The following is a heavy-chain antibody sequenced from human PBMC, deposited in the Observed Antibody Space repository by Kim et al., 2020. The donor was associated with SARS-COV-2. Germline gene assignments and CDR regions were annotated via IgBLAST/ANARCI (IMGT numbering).Heavy chain of an antibody. J-gene: IGHJ3*02. CDR3: ARDRAGGGAFDI. V-gene: IGHV1-69*04. Sequence: NYAQKIKGRVTSAADKSTSTAYMELSSLRSEDTAVYYCARDRAGGGAFDIWGQGTMVTVSS. D-gene: IGHD3-16*01.